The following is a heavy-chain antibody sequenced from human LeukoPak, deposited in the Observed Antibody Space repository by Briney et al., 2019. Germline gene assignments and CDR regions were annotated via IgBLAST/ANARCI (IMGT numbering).Heavy chain of an antibody. Sequence: ASVKVSCKASGCTFTGYYMHWVRQAPGQGLEWMGWINPNSGGTNYAQKFQGRVTMTRDTSISTAYMELSRLRSDDTAVYYCARVSRVGSSSWYVTYYYYYMDVWGKGTTVTISS. D-gene: IGHD6-13*01. V-gene: IGHV1-2*02. CDR1: GCTFTGYY. J-gene: IGHJ6*03. CDR2: INPNSGGT. CDR3: ARVSRVGSSSWYVTYYYYYMDV.